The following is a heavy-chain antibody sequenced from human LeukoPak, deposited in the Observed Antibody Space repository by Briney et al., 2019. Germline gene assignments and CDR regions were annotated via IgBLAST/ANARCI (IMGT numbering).Heavy chain of an antibody. J-gene: IGHJ6*02. CDR1: GGSISSGSYY. CDR3: ARAMSPMVRGMYYYYGMDV. D-gene: IGHD3-10*01. CDR2: IYTSGST. V-gene: IGHV4-61*02. Sequence: SETLSLTCTVSGGSISSGSYYWSWIRQPAGKGLEWIGRIYTSGSTNYNPSLKSRVTISVDTSKNQFSLKLSSVTAADTAVYYCARAMSPMVRGMYYYYGMDVWGQGTTVTVSS.